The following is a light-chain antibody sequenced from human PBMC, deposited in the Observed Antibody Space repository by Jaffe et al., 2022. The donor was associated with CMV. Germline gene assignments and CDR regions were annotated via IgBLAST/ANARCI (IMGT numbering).Light chain of an antibody. CDR1: QNIDTW. CDR3: QQYENHWT. J-gene: IGKJ1*01. CDR2: KAS. Sequence: DIQMIQSPSTLPASVGDTVTLTCRASQNIDTWLAWYQQRPGKAPKLLISKASNLESGVPSRFSGSGSGTEFTLTISGLQPDDFATYYCQQYENHWTFGQGTKVDIK. V-gene: IGKV1-5*03.